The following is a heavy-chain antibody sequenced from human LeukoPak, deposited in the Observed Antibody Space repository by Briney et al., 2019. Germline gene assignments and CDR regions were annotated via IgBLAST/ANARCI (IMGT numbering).Heavy chain of an antibody. CDR2: ISSSGSTI. CDR3: ARVRWLNAFDI. D-gene: IGHD5-24*01. CDR1: GFTFSDYY. J-gene: IGHJ3*02. Sequence: SGGSLRLSCAASGFTFSDYYMSWLRQAPGKGLEGVSYISSSGSTIYYADPVKGRFTISRDNAKNSLYLQMNSLRAEDTAVYYCARVRWLNAFDIWGQGTMVTVSS. V-gene: IGHV3-11*01.